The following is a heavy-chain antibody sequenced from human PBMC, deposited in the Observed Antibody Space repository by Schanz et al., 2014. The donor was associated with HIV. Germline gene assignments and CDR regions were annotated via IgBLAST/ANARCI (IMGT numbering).Heavy chain of an antibody. V-gene: IGHV1-18*01. CDR2: ISPYNGYT. J-gene: IGHJ6*02. Sequence: QVHLVQSGAEMMKPGDSVKVSCKTSGYTFTSFGVTWVRQAPGQGLEWMGWISPYNGYTDYAQKLQGRVTLTTDTSTTTAYMDLRSLRSDDTAVYHCARRESDGALDVWGPGTTVTVSS. D-gene: IGHD2-21*02. CDR3: ARRESDGALDV. CDR1: GYTFTSFG.